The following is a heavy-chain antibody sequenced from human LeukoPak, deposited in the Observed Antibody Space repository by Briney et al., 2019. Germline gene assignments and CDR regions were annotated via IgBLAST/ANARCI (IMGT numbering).Heavy chain of an antibody. CDR1: VGSFSEYY. CDR2: INHSGST. Sequence: SETLSLTFAVYVGSFSEYYWSWFRQPPGKGLEWIGDINHSGSTNYNPSLKSRVTISVDTSKNQFSLRLSSVTAADTAVYYCARPQNFLGYFNMDVWGKGTSVTVSS. D-gene: IGHD2/OR15-2a*01. V-gene: IGHV4-34*01. J-gene: IGHJ6*03. CDR3: ARPQNFLGYFNMDV.